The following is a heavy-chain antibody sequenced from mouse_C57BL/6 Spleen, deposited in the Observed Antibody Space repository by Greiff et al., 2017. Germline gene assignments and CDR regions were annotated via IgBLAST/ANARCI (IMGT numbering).Heavy chain of an antibody. J-gene: IGHJ2*01. CDR2: IDPSDSYT. Sequence: VQLQQSGAELVMPGASVKLSCKASGYTFTSYWMHWVKQRPGQGLVWIGEIDPSDSYTNYNQKFKGKSTLTVDQTSSTAYVQHSSLTSEDSAVYYCASGNYYGSYWGQGTTLTVSS. V-gene: IGHV1-69*01. D-gene: IGHD1-1*01. CDR1: GYTFTSYW. CDR3: ASGNYYGSY.